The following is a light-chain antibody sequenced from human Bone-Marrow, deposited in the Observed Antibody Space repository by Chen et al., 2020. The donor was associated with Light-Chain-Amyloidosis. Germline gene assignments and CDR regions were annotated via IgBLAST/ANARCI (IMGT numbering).Light chain of an antibody. CDR3: QQYGTSPLT. CDR2: GSS. Sequence: EIVLTQSPATLSLSPGERATLSCRASQSVGSNYLTWYQQKFGQAPRLLIYGSSSRATGIPDRFTGSGSGTDFTLTINRLEPEDFAMYYCQQYGTSPLTFGGGTKVEIK. J-gene: IGKJ4*01. V-gene: IGKV3-20*01. CDR1: QSVGSNY.